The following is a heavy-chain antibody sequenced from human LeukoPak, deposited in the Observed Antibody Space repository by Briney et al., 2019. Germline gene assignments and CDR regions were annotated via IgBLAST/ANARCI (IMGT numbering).Heavy chain of an antibody. D-gene: IGHD5-12*01. CDR3: ARARGYSGYDLSDY. CDR2: INWNGGST. Sequence: GGSLRLSCAASGFTFDDYGMSWVRQAPGKGLEWGSGINWNGGSTGYADSVKGRFTISRDNAKNSLYLQMNSLRAEDTALYYCARARGYSGYDLSDYWGQGTLVTVSS. V-gene: IGHV3-20*04. CDR1: GFTFDDYG. J-gene: IGHJ4*02.